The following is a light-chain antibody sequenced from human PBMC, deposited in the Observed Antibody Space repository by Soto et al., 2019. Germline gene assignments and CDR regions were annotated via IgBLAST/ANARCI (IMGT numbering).Light chain of an antibody. CDR2: AAS. CDR3: QQYNGWPLIT. J-gene: IGKJ5*01. V-gene: IGKV1-39*01. Sequence: DIQMTQSPSSLSASVGDRVTVTCRASQSISNHLNWYQQKPGKAPKLLIYAASNLHSGVPSRFSGSGSGTDFTLTISSLQLEDFAIYYCQQYNGWPLITFGQGTRLEIK. CDR1: QSISNH.